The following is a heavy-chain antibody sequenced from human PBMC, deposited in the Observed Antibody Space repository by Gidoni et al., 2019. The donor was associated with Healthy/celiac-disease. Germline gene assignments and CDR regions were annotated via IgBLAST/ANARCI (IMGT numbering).Heavy chain of an antibody. CDR3: AKDGGVVAARSLYGMDV. Sequence: QVQLVESGGGVVQPGRSLRLSCAASGFPFSSYGMHWVRQAPGKGLEWVAVISDDGSNKYYADSVKGRFTISRDNSKNTLYLQMNSLRAEDTAVYYCAKDGGVVAARSLYGMDVWGQGTTVTVSS. CDR1: GFPFSSYG. V-gene: IGHV3-30*18. D-gene: IGHD2-15*01. CDR2: ISDDGSNK. J-gene: IGHJ6*02.